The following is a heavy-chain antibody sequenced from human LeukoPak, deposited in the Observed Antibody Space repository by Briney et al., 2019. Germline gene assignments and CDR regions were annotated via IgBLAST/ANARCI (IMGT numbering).Heavy chain of an antibody. Sequence: GGSLRLSCAASGFIFSSYWMTWVRQAPGKGLEWVANIKEDGSVKYYVDSVKGRFTISRDNAKNTLYLQMNSLRAEDTAVYYCARDRTRYYDFWSGYDHWGQGTLVTVSS. CDR1: GFIFSSYW. V-gene: IGHV3-7*01. D-gene: IGHD3-3*01. CDR3: ARDRTRYYDFWSGYDH. J-gene: IGHJ4*02. CDR2: IKEDGSVK.